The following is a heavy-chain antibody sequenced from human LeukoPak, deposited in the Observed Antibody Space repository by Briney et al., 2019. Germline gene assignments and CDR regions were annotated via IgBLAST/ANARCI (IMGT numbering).Heavy chain of an antibody. CDR3: ARVGVYYGLGSYGFDY. Sequence: SETLSLTCSVSGGSISNYYWSWIRQPPGKGLEWIGYIYYSGSTNYNPSLKSRVTISVDTSKNQFSPKVSSVTAADTAVYYCARVGVYYGLGSYGFDYWGQGTLVTVSS. CDR1: GGSISNYY. D-gene: IGHD3-10*01. V-gene: IGHV4-59*12. CDR2: IYYSGST. J-gene: IGHJ4*02.